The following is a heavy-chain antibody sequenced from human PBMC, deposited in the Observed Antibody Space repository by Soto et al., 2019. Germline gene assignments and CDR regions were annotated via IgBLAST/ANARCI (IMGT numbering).Heavy chain of an antibody. CDR1: GFTFSSYG. J-gene: IGHJ3*02. CDR3: ARQNNRNPPPNAFDI. D-gene: IGHD1-20*01. CDR2: IWYDGSNK. Sequence: GGSLRLSCAASGFTFSSYGMHWVRQAPGKGLEWVAVIWYDGSNKYYADSVKGRFTISRDNSKNTLYLQMNSLRAEDTAVYYCARQNNRNPPPNAFDIWGQGTMVTVSS. V-gene: IGHV3-33*01.